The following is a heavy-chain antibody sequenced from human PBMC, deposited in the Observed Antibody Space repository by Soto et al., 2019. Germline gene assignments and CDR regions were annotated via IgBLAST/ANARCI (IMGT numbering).Heavy chain of an antibody. Sequence: SATLSLTCTVSGASISGFYWSWIRKSAGRGLEWIGRIYATGTTDYNPSLKSRVMMSVDTSKKQFSLKLRSVTAADTAVYYCVRDGTKTLRDWFDPWGQGISVTVSS. V-gene: IGHV4-4*07. CDR3: VRDGTKTLRDWFDP. D-gene: IGHD1-1*01. J-gene: IGHJ5*02. CDR2: IYATGTT. CDR1: GASISGFY.